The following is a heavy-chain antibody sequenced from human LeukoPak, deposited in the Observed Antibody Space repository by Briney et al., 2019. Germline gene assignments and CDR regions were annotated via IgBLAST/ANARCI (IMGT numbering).Heavy chain of an antibody. Sequence: SETLSLTCAVYGGSFSGYYWSWIRQPPGKGLEWIGEINHSESTNYNPSLKSRVTITVDTSKNQYSLKMSPVTAADTALYYCAKHVACGYYMDGWGKGTTVTISS. D-gene: IGHD1-26*01. V-gene: IGHV4-34*01. J-gene: IGHJ6*03. CDR2: INHSEST. CDR1: GGSFSGYY. CDR3: AKHVACGYYMDG.